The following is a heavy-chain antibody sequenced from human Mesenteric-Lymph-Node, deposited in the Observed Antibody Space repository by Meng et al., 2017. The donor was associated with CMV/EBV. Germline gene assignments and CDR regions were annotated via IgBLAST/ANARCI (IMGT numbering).Heavy chain of an antibody. J-gene: IGHJ4*02. CDR2: TYYRSKWYN. D-gene: IGHD5-18*01. CDR1: GDSVSSNSAA. V-gene: IGHV6-1*01. CDR3: ARDVDTAMVFDY. Sequence: ISGDSVSSNSAAWNWIRQSPSRGLEWLGRTYYRSKWYNNYAVSVKSRITINPDTSKNQFSLQLNSVTPEDTAVYYCARDVDTAMVFDYWGQGTLVTVSS.